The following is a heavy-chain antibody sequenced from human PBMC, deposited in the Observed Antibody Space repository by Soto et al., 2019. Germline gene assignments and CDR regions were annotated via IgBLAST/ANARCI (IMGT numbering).Heavy chain of an antibody. CDR3: AKVEATISYYYYYGMDV. CDR1: GFTFSSYG. J-gene: IGHJ6*02. V-gene: IGHV3-30*18. D-gene: IGHD5-12*01. Sequence: PGGSLRLSCAASGFTFSSYGMHWVRQAPGKGLEWVAVISYDGSNKYYADSVKGRFTISRDNSKNTLYLQMNSLRAEDTAVYYCAKVEATISYYYYYGMDVWGQGTTVTVSS. CDR2: ISYDGSNK.